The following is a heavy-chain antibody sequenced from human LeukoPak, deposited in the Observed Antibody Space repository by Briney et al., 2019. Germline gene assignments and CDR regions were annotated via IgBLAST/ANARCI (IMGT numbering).Heavy chain of an antibody. CDR2: IYTSGIT. Sequence: SETLSLTCSVSGDSISGGSYYWFWIRQPAGKGLEWIGHIYTSGITNYNPSLKSRVTLSIDRSKNQFSLKVTSVTAADTAVYYCARGWALYGSGRSHFDYWGQGALVTVSS. V-gene: IGHV4-61*09. CDR1: GDSISGGSYY. CDR3: ARGWALYGSGRSHFDY. D-gene: IGHD3-10*01. J-gene: IGHJ4*02.